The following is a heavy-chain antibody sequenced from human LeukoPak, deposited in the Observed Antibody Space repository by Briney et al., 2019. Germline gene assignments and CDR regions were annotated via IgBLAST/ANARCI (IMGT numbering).Heavy chain of an antibody. D-gene: IGHD6-19*01. V-gene: IGHV3-30*04. Sequence: PGRSLRLSCAASGFTFSSYAMHWVRQAPGKGLEWVAVISYDGSNKYHADSVKGRFTISRDNPKNTLYLQMNSLRAEDTAVYYCARAAWLDKYFDYWGQGTLVIVSS. CDR1: GFTFSSYA. CDR3: ARAAWLDKYFDY. J-gene: IGHJ4*02. CDR2: ISYDGSNK.